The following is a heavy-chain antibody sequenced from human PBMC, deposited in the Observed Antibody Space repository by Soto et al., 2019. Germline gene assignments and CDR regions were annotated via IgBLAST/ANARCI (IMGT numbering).Heavy chain of an antibody. D-gene: IGHD3-3*01. CDR1: GYMFDEYG. CDR3: ALPVYDDKSKWLDP. J-gene: IGHJ5*02. CDR2: ISADNRNT. V-gene: IGHV1-18*01. Sequence: QVQLVQSEGELKKPGASVKVSCKASGYMFDEYGVTWVRQAPGQGLEWMGWISADNRNTNYAQAFRGRFTMTTDASTSTAYMELRSLRSDDTAIYYCALPVYDDKSKWLDPWGQGTLVTVSS.